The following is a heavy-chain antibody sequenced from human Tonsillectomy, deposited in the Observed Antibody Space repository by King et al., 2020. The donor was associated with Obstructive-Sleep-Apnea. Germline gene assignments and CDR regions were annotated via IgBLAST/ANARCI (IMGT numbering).Heavy chain of an antibody. V-gene: IGHV4-39*06. J-gene: IGHJ4*02. D-gene: IGHD3-22*01. Sequence: QLQESGPGLVKPSETLSLSCTVSGGSITSSSYFWGWIRQPPGKGLEWIGTIYYTRRTFYNPSLKSRVTISVDTSKNRFPLGLSSVTAADTALYYCAVPYYYVSSGPIYYWGQGTLVTVSS. CDR1: GGSITSSSYF. CDR2: IYYTRRT. CDR3: AVPYYYVSSGPIYY.